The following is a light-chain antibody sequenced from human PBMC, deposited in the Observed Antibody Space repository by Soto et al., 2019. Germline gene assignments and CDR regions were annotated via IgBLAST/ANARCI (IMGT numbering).Light chain of an antibody. CDR1: SSDVGGYNY. J-gene: IGLJ1*01. V-gene: IGLV2-14*01. Sequence: QSVLTQPASVSGSPGQSITISCTGTSSDVGGYNYVSWYQQHPAKAPKLMIYDVSNRPSGVSNRFSGSKSGNTASLTISGLQAEDEADYYCCSYTTSSTYVFGTGTKVTVL. CDR2: DVS. CDR3: CSYTTSSTYV.